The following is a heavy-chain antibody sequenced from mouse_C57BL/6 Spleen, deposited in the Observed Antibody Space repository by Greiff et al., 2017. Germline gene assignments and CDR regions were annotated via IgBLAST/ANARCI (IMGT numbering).Heavy chain of an antibody. CDR3: VRQLYGSSPYFDY. Sequence: EAGGGLVQPKGSLKLSCAASGFSFNTYAMNWVRQAPGKGLEWVARIRSKSNNYATYYADSVKDRFTISRDDSESMLYLQMNNLKTEDTAMYYCVRQLYGSSPYFDYWGQGTTLTVSS. D-gene: IGHD1-1*01. V-gene: IGHV10-1*01. J-gene: IGHJ2*01. CDR1: GFSFNTYA. CDR2: IRSKSNNYAT.